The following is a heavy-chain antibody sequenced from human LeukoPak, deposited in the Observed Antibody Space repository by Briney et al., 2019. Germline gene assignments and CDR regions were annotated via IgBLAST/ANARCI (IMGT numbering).Heavy chain of an antibody. Sequence: PGGSLRLSCAVSGFTFSSYGMHWVRQAPGKGLEWVAVISYDGSNKYYADSVKGRFTISRDNSKNTLYLQMNSLRAEDTAVYYCAKADGYYDFWSGYSHFDYWGQGTLVTVSS. CDR2: ISYDGSNK. V-gene: IGHV3-30*19. CDR3: AKADGYYDFWSGYSHFDY. J-gene: IGHJ4*02. CDR1: GFTFSSYG. D-gene: IGHD3-3*01.